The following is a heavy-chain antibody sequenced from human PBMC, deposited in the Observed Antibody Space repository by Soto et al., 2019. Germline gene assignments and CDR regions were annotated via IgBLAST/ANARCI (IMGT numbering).Heavy chain of an antibody. CDR2: IYYSGST. D-gene: IGHD3-16*01. CDR1: GGSVSNGSYY. V-gene: IGHV4-61*01. J-gene: IGHJ4*02. CDR3: ARGGTNQNMIY. Sequence: QVQLQESGPGLVKPSETLSLTCTVSGGSVSNGSYYWSWIRQPPGKGLEWIAYIYYSGSTNYNPSLQSRVSISVDTSKNPFSPNLSSVAAADTAVYFCARGGTNQNMIYWGQGTLVTVSS.